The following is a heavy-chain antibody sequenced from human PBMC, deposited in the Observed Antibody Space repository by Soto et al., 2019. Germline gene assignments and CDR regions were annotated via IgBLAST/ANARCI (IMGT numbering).Heavy chain of an antibody. V-gene: IGHV1-69*12. Sequence: QVQLVQSGAEVKKPGSSVKVSCKASGGTFSSYAISWVRQAPGQGLEWMGGIIPIFGTANYAQKFQGRVTITADESTSTAYMELSSLRSEDTAVYYCARAPSSGNQRYYYYYGMDVWGQGTTVTVSS. CDR2: IIPIFGTA. CDR3: ARAPSSGNQRYYYYYGMDV. J-gene: IGHJ6*02. CDR1: GGTFSSYA. D-gene: IGHD3-10*01.